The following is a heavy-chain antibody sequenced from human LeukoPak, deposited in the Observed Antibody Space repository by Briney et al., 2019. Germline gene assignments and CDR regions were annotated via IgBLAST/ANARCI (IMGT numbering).Heavy chain of an antibody. J-gene: IGHJ3*02. V-gene: IGHV5-51*01. CDR2: IYPGDSDT. CDR3: ASRTYSSSRTASAFDI. Sequence: PGESLKISCKGSGYSFTSYWIGWVRQMPGKGLEWMGIIYPGDSDTRYSPSLQGQVTISADKSISTAYLQWSSLKASDTAMYYCASRTYSSSRTASAFDIWGQGTMVTVSS. D-gene: IGHD6-13*01. CDR1: GYSFTSYW.